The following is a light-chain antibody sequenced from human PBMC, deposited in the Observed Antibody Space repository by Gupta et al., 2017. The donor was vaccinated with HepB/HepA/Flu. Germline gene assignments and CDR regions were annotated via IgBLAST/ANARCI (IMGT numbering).Light chain of an antibody. J-gene: IGKJ1*01. V-gene: IGKV3-20*01. Sequence: EIVLTQSPGTLSLSPGERATLSCRASQSISSIYLAWYQQKPGQAPRLLIYGASSRATGIPDRFSGSGSGTDFTRTISRLEPEDFAGYYGHQKGTFGQGTKVEIK. CDR1: QSISSIY. CDR3: HQKGT. CDR2: GAS.